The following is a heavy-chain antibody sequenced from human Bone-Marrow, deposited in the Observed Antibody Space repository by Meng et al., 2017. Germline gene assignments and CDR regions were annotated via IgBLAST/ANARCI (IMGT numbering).Heavy chain of an antibody. J-gene: IGHJ3*02. Sequence: GASLKISCKGSGYSFTSYWIGWVRQMPGKGLEWTGIIYPGDSDTRYSPSVQGQVTISADNAISTAYRQGSSLKASETAMYYCARRYQLLWDAFDIWGQGTMVTVSS. CDR3: ARRYQLLWDAFDI. V-gene: IGHV5-51*01. D-gene: IGHD2-2*01. CDR2: IYPGDSDT. CDR1: GYSFTSYW.